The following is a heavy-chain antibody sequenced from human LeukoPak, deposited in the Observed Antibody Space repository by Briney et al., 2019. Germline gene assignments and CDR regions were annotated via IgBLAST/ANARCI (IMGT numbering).Heavy chain of an antibody. D-gene: IGHD3-10*01. Sequence: PSEALSLTCAVYGGSFSGYYWSWIRQPPGKGLEWIGEINHSGSTNYNPSLKSRVTISVDTSKNQFSLKLSSVIAADTAVYYCARRGMVRGVSNPWRWFDPWGQGTLVTVSS. V-gene: IGHV4-34*01. CDR3: ARRGMVRGVSNPWRWFDP. CDR2: INHSGST. J-gene: IGHJ5*02. CDR1: GGSFSGYY.